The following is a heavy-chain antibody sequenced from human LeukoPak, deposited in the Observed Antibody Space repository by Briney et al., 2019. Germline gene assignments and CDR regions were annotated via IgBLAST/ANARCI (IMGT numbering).Heavy chain of an antibody. J-gene: IGHJ6*03. CDR1: GYTFTGYY. CDR2: VNPNSGGT. Sequence: ASVKVSCKASGYTFTGYYIHWVRQAPGQGPEWMGRVNPNSGGTNYAQQFQGRVTMTRDTSISTAYMELNRLRSDGTAVYYCAREENYYYMDVWGKGTTVTVSS. CDR3: AREENYYYMDV. V-gene: IGHV1-2*06.